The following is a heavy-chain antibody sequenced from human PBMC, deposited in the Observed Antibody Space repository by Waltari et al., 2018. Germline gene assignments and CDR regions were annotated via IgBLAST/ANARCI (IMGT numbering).Heavy chain of an antibody. Sequence: EVQLVESGGGSVQPGGSLRLSCAASGMTFSNYWMNWVRQARGKGRELVANIKQDGSEKNYVDSVEGRFSISRDNAQNALYLQMNSLRAEDTAIYYCVTGLTTVTAKDYFDHWGQGALVTVS. CDR1: GMTFSNYW. CDR3: VTGLTTVTAKDYFDH. CDR2: IKQDGSEK. V-gene: IGHV3-7*01. D-gene: IGHD4-17*01. J-gene: IGHJ4*02.